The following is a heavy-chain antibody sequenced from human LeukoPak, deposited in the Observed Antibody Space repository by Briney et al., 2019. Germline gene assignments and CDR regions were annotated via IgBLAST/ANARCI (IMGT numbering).Heavy chain of an antibody. CDR3: AIHYYYDSSGHFDF. CDR2: IYPGDSDT. V-gene: IGHV5-51*01. J-gene: IGHJ4*02. Sequence: GESLKISCKGSGYSFSDYWIGWVRQMPGKGLEWLGTIYPGDSDTRYSPSFQGQVTISADNSIGTAYLQWSSLQASDTAMYYCAIHYYYDSSGHFDFWGQGTLVTVSS. D-gene: IGHD3-22*01. CDR1: GYSFSDYW.